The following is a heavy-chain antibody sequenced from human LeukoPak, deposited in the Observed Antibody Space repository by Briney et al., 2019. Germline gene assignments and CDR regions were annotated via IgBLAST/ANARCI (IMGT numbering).Heavy chain of an antibody. Sequence: PSETLSLTCTVSGGSISSSSYYWGWIRQAPGKGLEWVSAISGSGGSTYYADSVKGRFTISRDNSKNTLYLQMNSLRAEDTAVYYCAKDSPVGATAIMVFDPWGQGTLVTVSS. CDR1: GGSISSSSYY. V-gene: IGHV3-23*01. J-gene: IGHJ5*02. D-gene: IGHD1-26*01. CDR3: AKDSPVGATAIMVFDP. CDR2: ISGSGGST.